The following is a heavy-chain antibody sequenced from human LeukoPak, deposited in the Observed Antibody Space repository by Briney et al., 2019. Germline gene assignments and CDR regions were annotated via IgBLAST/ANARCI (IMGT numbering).Heavy chain of an antibody. CDR1: GFTFNNYW. CDR3: ARSNQADDY. CDR2: INAGGSST. J-gene: IGHJ4*02. Sequence: GGSLRLSCAASGFTFNNYWMHWVRQAPGKGLVWVSRINAGGSSTAYADSVKGRFTISRDNAKNTLYLQMNSLRAEDTAVYYCARSNQADDYWGQGTLVSVSS. V-gene: IGHV3-74*01. D-gene: IGHD4-11*01.